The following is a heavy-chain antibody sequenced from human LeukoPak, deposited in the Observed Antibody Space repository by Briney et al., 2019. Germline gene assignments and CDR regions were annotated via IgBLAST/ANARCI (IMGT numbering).Heavy chain of an antibody. D-gene: IGHD3-10*01. V-gene: IGHV3-33*01. Sequence: GGSLRLSCAASGFTFSSYGIHWVRQAPGKGLEWVAVVWSDGTNKYCADSVKGRFTISRDNSKNTLSLQMNSLRAEDTAVYYCARERPIITYFDYWGQGTLVTVSS. CDR3: ARERPIITYFDY. CDR1: GFTFSSYG. CDR2: VWSDGTNK. J-gene: IGHJ4*02.